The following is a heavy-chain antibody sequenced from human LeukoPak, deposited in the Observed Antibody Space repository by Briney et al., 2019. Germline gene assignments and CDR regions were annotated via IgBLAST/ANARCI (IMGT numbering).Heavy chain of an antibody. Sequence: PSETLSLTCTVSGGSISSGSYYWSWIRQPAGKGLEWIGRIYTSGSTNYNPSLKSRVTISVDTSKNQFSLKLSSVTAADTAVYYCAREIPDSPGGVTDYWGQGTLVTVSS. V-gene: IGHV4-61*02. J-gene: IGHJ4*02. CDR2: IYTSGST. CDR3: AREIPDSPGGVTDY. D-gene: IGHD3-16*01. CDR1: GGSISSGSYY.